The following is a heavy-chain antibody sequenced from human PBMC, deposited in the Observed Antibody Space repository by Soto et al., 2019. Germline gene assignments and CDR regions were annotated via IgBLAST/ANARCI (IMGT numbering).Heavy chain of an antibody. Sequence: QVQLQESGPGLVKPSETLSLTCTVSGGSISSYYWSWIRQPPGKGLEWIGYIYYSGSTNYNPSLKRRGTRAVDTSKNQFALKLSSVTAADTAVYYCARAPRGNYGYPSYFDYWGQGTLVTVSS. J-gene: IGHJ4*02. CDR3: ARAPRGNYGYPSYFDY. V-gene: IGHV4-59*01. D-gene: IGHD3-10*01. CDR2: IYYSGST. CDR1: GGSISSYY.